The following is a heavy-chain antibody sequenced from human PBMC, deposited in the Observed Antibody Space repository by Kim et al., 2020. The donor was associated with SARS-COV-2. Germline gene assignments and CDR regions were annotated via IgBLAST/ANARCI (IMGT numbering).Heavy chain of an antibody. D-gene: IGHD7-27*01. CDR1: GGSISSYY. V-gene: IGHV4-59*13. CDR2: IYYSGST. CDR3: ARDSNWGVYFDY. Sequence: SETLSLTCTVSGGSISSYYWSWIRQPPGKGLEWIGYIYYSGSTNYNPSLKSRVTISVDTSKNQFSLKLSSVTAADTAVYYCARDSNWGVYFDYWGQGTLVTVSS. J-gene: IGHJ4*02.